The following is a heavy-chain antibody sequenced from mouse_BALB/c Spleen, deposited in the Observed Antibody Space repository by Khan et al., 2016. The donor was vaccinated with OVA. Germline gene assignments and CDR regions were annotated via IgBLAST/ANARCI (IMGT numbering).Heavy chain of an antibody. CDR3: ARWGNSYFDY. Sequence: EVQLQESGPGLVKPSQSLSLTCTVTGYSITSDYAWNWIRQFPGNKLEWMGYISYSGSTCYNPSLKSRISFTRDTSKNQFFLQLNSVTTEDTATYYCARWGNSYFDYWGQGTTLTVSS. CDR1: GYSITSDYA. J-gene: IGHJ2*01. V-gene: IGHV3-2*02. CDR2: ISYSGST.